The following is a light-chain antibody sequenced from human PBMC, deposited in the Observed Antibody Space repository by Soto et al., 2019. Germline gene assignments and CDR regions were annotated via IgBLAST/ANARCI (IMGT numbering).Light chain of an antibody. CDR3: QRCDSSPRT. J-gene: IGKJ1*01. V-gene: IGKV1-39*01. Sequence: DIQMTQSPSTLSAGVGDRVTITCRASQSISTYLNWHQQKPGKAPTLLIYAASSLQSGVPARFSGGGSGKGFTLTFNSPQPEDFATYLGQRCDSSPRTFGQGTKGVIK. CDR2: AAS. CDR1: QSISTY.